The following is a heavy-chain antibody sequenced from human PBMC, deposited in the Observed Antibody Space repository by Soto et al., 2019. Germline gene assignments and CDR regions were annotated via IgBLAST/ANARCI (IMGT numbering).Heavy chain of an antibody. CDR2: ISYDGSNK. Sequence: GGSLRLSCAASGFTFSSYAMHWVRQAPGKGLEWVAVISYDGSNKYYADSVKGRFTISRDNSKNTLYLQTNSLRAEDTAVYYCARQIPSGRAAVAGTTPYYYYGMDVWGQGTTVTVSS. CDR1: GFTFSSYA. CDR3: ARQIPSGRAAVAGTTPYYYYGMDV. V-gene: IGHV3-30-3*01. D-gene: IGHD6-19*01. J-gene: IGHJ6*02.